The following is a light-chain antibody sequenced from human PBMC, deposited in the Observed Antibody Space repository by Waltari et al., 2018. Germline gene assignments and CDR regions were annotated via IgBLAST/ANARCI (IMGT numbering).Light chain of an antibody. V-gene: IGKV1-39*01. Sequence: DIQMTQSPSSLSASVGDRVTITCRASQTISTYLNWYQQKPGRAPRLLIYAASSLQGGVPSRFSGRGSGTDFTLTVSSLQPEDFATYYCQQSHSAPWTFGQGTKVEIK. CDR1: QTISTY. J-gene: IGKJ1*01. CDR3: QQSHSAPWT. CDR2: AAS.